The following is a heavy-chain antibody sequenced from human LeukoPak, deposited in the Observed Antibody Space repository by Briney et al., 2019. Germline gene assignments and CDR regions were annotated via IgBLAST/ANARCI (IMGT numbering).Heavy chain of an antibody. CDR1: GFTFRSYA. D-gene: IGHD1-14*01. Sequence: PGGSLRLSCAASGFTFRSYAMSWVRQAPGKGLEWVSVISGSGGSTDYADSVKGRFTISRDNSKNTLYLQMNSLRAEDTAVYYCAKGSGINHYHWIDPWGQGTLVTVSS. V-gene: IGHV3-23*01. J-gene: IGHJ5*02. CDR2: ISGSGGST. CDR3: AKGSGINHYHWIDP.